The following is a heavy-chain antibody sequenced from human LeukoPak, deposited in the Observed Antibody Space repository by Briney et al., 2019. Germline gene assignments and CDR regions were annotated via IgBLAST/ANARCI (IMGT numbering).Heavy chain of an antibody. CDR3: ARVVIRVVPAAHDAFDI. CDR2: MNTNSGNT. V-gene: IGHV1-8*03. CDR1: GYTFTSYD. Sequence: GASVKVSCKASGYTFTSYDINWVRQAPGQGLEWMGLMNTNSGNTDYAQKLQGRVTITRNTSISTAYMELSSLRSEDTAVYYCARVVIRVVPAAHDAFDIWGQGTMVTVSS. J-gene: IGHJ3*02. D-gene: IGHD2-2*01.